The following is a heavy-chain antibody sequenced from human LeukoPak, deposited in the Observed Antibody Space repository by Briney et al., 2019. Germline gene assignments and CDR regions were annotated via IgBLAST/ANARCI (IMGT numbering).Heavy chain of an antibody. CDR1: GGSISSGSYY. V-gene: IGHV4-61*02. D-gene: IGHD1-1*01. CDR2: IYTSGST. Sequence: SETLSLTCTVSGGSISSGSYYWSWIRQPAGKGLEWIGRIYTSGSTNYNPSLKSRVTISVDTSKNQFSLKLSSVTAADTAVCYCAREETQLDAFDIWGQGTMVTVSS. CDR3: AREETQLDAFDI. J-gene: IGHJ3*02.